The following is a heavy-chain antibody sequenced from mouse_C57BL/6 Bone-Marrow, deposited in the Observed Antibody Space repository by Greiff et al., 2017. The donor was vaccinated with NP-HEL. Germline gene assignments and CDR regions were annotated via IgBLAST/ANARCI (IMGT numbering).Heavy chain of an antibody. CDR3: TLPHYSGCSLWYFDV. CDR2: INPNYGTT. Sequence: VQLKQSGPELVKPGASVKISCKASGYSFTDYNMNWVKQSNGKSLEWIGVINPNYGTTSYNQKFKGKATLTVDQSSSTAYMQLNSLTSEDSAVYSCTLPHYSGCSLWYFDVWGTGTPVTVSS. D-gene: IGHD1-1*01. CDR1: GYSFTDYN. V-gene: IGHV1-39*01. J-gene: IGHJ1*03.